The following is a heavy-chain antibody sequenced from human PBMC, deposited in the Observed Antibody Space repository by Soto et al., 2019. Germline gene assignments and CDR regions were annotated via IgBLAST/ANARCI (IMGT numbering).Heavy chain of an antibody. Sequence: QVQLVHSGAEVKKPGSSVKVSCKASGGTFSSYAISWVRQAPGQGLEWMGGIIPIFGTANYAQKFQGRVTITAEKSTSTAYMELSSLRSEDTAVYYCARDLSNHCGGDCGYWGQGTLVTVSS. V-gene: IGHV1-69*06. CDR1: GGTFSSYA. CDR2: IIPIFGTA. D-gene: IGHD2-21*02. CDR3: ARDLSNHCGGDCGY. J-gene: IGHJ4*02.